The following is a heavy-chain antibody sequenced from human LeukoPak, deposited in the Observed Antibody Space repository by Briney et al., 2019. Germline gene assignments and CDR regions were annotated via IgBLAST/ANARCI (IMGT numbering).Heavy chain of an antibody. D-gene: IGHD6-6*01. V-gene: IGHV1-69*05. CDR2: IIPIFGTA. J-gene: IGHJ6*03. CDR1: GGTFSSYA. CDR3: ARAQQLVNYMDV. Sequence: SVTVSCKASGGTFSSYAMSWVRQAPGQGLEWMGGIIPIFGTANYAQKFQGRVTITTDESTSTAYMELSSLRSEDTAVYYCARAQQLVNYMDVWGKGTTVTVSS.